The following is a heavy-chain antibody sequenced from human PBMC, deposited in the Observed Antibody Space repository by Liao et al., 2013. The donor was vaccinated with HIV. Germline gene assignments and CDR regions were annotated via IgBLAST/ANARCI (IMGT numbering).Heavy chain of an antibody. CDR2: VFYSGST. D-gene: IGHD3-3*01. J-gene: IGHJ4*02. V-gene: IGHV4-39*07. Sequence: QLQLQESGPGLVKPSETLSLTCTVSGGSISGSDYYWGWIRQPPGKGLEWIGSVFYSGSTYYKPSLKSRVTITVDTSKNQFSLKLTSVTAADTAVYFCARGEGEWLFGEYYFDYWGQGTLVTVSS. CDR3: ARGEGEWLFGEYYFDY. CDR1: GGSISGSDYY.